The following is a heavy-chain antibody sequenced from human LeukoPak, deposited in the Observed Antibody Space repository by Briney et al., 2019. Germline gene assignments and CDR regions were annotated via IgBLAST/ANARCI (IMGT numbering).Heavy chain of an antibody. CDR1: GGSLSSYY. D-gene: IGHD3-10*01. CDR3: AGYGSGSGAFDI. Sequence: SETLSLTCTVSGGSLSSYYWSWIRQPPGKGLEWIGYIYYSGSTNYNPSLQSRVTISGDKSKNQFSLELSSVTAADTAVYYCAGYGSGSGAFDIWGQGTMVTVSS. J-gene: IGHJ3*02. CDR2: IYYSGST. V-gene: IGHV4-59*01.